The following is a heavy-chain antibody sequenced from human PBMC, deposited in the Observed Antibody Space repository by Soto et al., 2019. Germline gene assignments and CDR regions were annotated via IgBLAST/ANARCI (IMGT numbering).Heavy chain of an antibody. Sequence: GGSLRLSCAASGFTFSSYAMHWVRQAPGKGLEWVAVISYDGSNKYYADSVKGRLTISRDNSKNTLYLQMNSLRAEDTAVYYCARDAYDFWSGYYRPGYGMDVWGQGTTVTVSS. J-gene: IGHJ6*02. CDR2: ISYDGSNK. CDR3: ARDAYDFWSGYYRPGYGMDV. V-gene: IGHV3-30-3*01. D-gene: IGHD3-3*01. CDR1: GFTFSSYA.